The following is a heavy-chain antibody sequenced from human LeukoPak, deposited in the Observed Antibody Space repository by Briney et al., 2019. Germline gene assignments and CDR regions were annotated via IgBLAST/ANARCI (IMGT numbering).Heavy chain of an antibody. CDR2: MYYSGST. Sequence: PSETLSLTCTVSGGSISSYYWSWIRQPPGKGLEWIGYMYYSGSTNYNPSLRSRVTILVDTSKNQFSLKLSSVTAADAAVYYCARGSEDSSGYSFDYWGQGTLVTVSS. CDR3: ARGSEDSSGYSFDY. J-gene: IGHJ4*02. V-gene: IGHV4-59*01. CDR1: GGSISSYY. D-gene: IGHD3-22*01.